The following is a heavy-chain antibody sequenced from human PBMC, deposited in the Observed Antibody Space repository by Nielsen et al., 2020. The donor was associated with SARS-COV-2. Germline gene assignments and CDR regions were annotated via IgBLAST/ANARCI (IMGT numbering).Heavy chain of an antibody. Sequence: GESLKISCAASGFTFSSYAMHWVRQAPGKGLEWVAVISYDGSNKYYADSVKGRFTISRDNSKNTLYLQMNSLIAEDTAVYYSAAGYYYYGMDVWGQGTTVTVSS. CDR3: AAGYYYYGMDV. V-gene: IGHV3-30-3*01. D-gene: IGHD6-13*01. CDR1: GFTFSSYA. J-gene: IGHJ6*02. CDR2: ISYDGSNK.